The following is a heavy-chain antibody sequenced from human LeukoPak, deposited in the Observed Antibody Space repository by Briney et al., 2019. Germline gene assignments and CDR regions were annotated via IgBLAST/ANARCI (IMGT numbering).Heavy chain of an antibody. CDR1: GYTFTGYY. J-gene: IGHJ4*02. CDR3: ARSYDILTGYSPDFDY. Sequence: GASVKVSCKASGYTFTGYYMHWVRQAPGQGLEWMGRINPDSGGTNYAQKFQGRVTMTRDTSISTAYMELSRLRSDDTAVYYCARSYDILTGYSPDFDYRGQGTLVTVSS. V-gene: IGHV1-2*06. D-gene: IGHD3-9*01. CDR2: INPDSGGT.